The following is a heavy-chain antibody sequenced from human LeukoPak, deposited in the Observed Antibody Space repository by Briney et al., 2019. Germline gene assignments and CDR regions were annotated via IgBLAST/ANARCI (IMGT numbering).Heavy chain of an antibody. CDR2: IYYSGGT. Sequence: SETLSLTCTVSGGSISSYYWSWIRQPPGKGLEWIGYIYYSGGTNYNPSLKSRVTISVDTSKNQFSLKLSSVTAADTAVYYCAREGSGWAIDYWGQGTLVTVSS. D-gene: IGHD6-19*01. CDR1: GGSISSYY. J-gene: IGHJ4*02. V-gene: IGHV4-59*01. CDR3: AREGSGWAIDY.